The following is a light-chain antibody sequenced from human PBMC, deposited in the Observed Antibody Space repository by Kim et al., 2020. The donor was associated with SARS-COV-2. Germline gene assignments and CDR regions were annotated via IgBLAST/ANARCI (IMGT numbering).Light chain of an antibody. CDR3: QAWDSTTTV. CDR1: RLGNKY. CDR2: QDT. Sequence: SYELTQPPSVSVSPGQTASITCSGDRLGNKYVCWYQQKPGQSPVVVIYQDTQRPSGIPERFSGSNSGNTATLTISGTQAMDEADYFCQAWDSTTTVFGGG. V-gene: IGLV3-1*01. J-gene: IGLJ2*01.